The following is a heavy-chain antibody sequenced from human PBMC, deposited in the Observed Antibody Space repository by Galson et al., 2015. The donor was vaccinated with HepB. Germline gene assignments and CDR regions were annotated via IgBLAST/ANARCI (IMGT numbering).Heavy chain of an antibody. Sequence: SLRLSCAASGFTFSSYWMSWVRQAPGKGLEWVANIKQDGSEKYYVDSVKGRFTISRDNAKNSLYLQMNSLRAEDTAVYYCAREDDYDFWSGQYYFDYWGQGTLVTVSS. CDR1: GFTFSSYW. D-gene: IGHD3-3*01. V-gene: IGHV3-7*03. CDR2: IKQDGSEK. J-gene: IGHJ4*02. CDR3: AREDDYDFWSGQYYFDY.